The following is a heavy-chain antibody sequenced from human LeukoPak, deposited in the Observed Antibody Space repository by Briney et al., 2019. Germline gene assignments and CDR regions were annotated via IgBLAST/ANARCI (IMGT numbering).Heavy chain of an antibody. D-gene: IGHD6-25*01. CDR3: AKGAGLSGSWPFDY. J-gene: IGHJ4*02. V-gene: IGHV3-74*01. CDR1: GFTFSSYW. Sequence: PGGSLRLSCAASGFTFSSYWMHWVRQAPGKGLVWVSRINSDGSSTSYADSVKGRFTISRDNAKNTLYLQMSSLRVDDTAVYYCAKGAGLSGSWPFDYWGQGTLVTVSS. CDR2: INSDGSST.